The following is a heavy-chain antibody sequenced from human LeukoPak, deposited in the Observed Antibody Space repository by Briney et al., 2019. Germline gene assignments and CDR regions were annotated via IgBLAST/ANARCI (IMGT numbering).Heavy chain of an antibody. CDR1: GFAFNNYA. CDR3: ARDGIQLPDTLDY. V-gene: IGHV3-23*01. CDR2: SSSSGDNGDNT. Sequence: PGGSLRLSCAASGFAFNNYAMTWVRQAPGKGLQWVSTSSSSGDNGDNTYYADSVKGRFTVSRDNSKDTVYLQMNSLRAEDTAVYYCARDGIQLPDTLDYWGLGTLVTVSS. D-gene: IGHD1-1*01. J-gene: IGHJ4*02.